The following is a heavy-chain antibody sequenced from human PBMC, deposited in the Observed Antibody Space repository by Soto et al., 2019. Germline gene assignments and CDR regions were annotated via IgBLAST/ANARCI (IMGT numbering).Heavy chain of an antibody. CDR3: ARGQPLEWSPLLAY. V-gene: IGHV3-30-3*01. CDR2: ISYDGSNK. D-gene: IGHD3-3*01. Sequence: QVQLVESGGGVVQPGRSLRLSCAASGFTFSSYAMHWVRQAPGKGLEWVAVISYDGSNKYYADSVKGRFTTPRDNSKNTLYLQMNSLRAEDTAVYYCARGQPLEWSPLLAYWGQGTLVTVSS. CDR1: GFTFSSYA. J-gene: IGHJ4*02.